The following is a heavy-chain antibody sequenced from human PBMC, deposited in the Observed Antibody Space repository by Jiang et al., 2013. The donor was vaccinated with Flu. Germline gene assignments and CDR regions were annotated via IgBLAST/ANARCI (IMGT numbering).Heavy chain of an antibody. CDR3: ARTGLGYYDSSGYYLIDY. D-gene: IGHD3-22*01. J-gene: IGHJ4*02. Sequence: GLVKPSQTLSLTCTVSGVSIGRGGKYWGWIRQPPGKGLEWIGSIYHSGSTYYNPSLKSRVTISVDTSKNQFSLKLSSVTAADTAVYYCARTGLGYYDSSGYYLIDYWGQGTLVTVSS. CDR1: GVSIGRGGKY. CDR2: IYHSGST. V-gene: IGHV4-38-2*02.